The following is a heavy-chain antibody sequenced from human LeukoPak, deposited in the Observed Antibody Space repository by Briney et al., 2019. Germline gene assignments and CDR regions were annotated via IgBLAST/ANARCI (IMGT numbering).Heavy chain of an antibody. CDR1: GYTFTEYG. V-gene: IGHV1-18*01. J-gene: IGHJ4*02. D-gene: IGHD3-16*01. CDR2: ISANKGNA. CDR3: SRDDGPFGGVRFDH. Sequence: AAVKVSCKPSGYTFTEYGLRWVRQAPGQGLEGMGWISANKGNANYAQKLQGRATMTRDTSTSKAYMELRRRRYDDTAVYYCSRDDGPFGGVRFDHWGQGTLVTVSS.